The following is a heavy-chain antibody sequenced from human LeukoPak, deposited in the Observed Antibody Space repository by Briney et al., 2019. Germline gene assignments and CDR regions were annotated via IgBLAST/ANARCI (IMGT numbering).Heavy chain of an antibody. CDR1: GFTFSSYA. V-gene: IGHV3-7*03. J-gene: IGHJ5*02. CDR2: IKQDGSEK. D-gene: IGHD3-3*01. Sequence: GGSLRLSCAASGFTFSSYALHWVRQAPGKGPEWVANIKQDGSEKYYVDSVKGRFTISRDNAKNSLYLQMNSLRAEDTAVYYCASDNEATYYDFWSGFRRHNWFDPWGQGTLVTVSS. CDR3: ASDNEATYYDFWSGFRRHNWFDP.